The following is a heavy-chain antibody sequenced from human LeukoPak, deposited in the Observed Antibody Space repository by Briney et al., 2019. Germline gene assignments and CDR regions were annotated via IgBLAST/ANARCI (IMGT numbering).Heavy chain of an antibody. CDR3: VRQQTPHGNFDY. Sequence: GGSLRLSCAASGFSFSTYAMSWVRQASGKGLEWVSAIGTAGDTFYPGSVKGRFTISRENAKNSLSLQMNGLRAEDMAVYYCVRQQTPHGNFDYWGQGTLVTVSS. CDR1: GFSFSTYA. V-gene: IGHV3-13*01. J-gene: IGHJ4*02. D-gene: IGHD1-26*01. CDR2: IGTAGDT.